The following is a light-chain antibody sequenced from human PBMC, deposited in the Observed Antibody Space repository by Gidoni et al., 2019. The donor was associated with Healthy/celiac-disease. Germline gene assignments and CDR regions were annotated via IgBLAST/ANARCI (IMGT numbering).Light chain of an antibody. CDR3: QQYNNWPRGT. J-gene: IGKJ1*01. CDR2: GES. Sequence: ELVMTQSPATLSVSPGERATLSCRASQSVSSNLAWYQQKPGQAPRLLIYGESTRATGIPARFSGSGSGTEFTLTISSLQSEDFAVYYCQQYNNWPRGTFGQGTKVEIK. CDR1: QSVSSN. V-gene: IGKV3-15*01.